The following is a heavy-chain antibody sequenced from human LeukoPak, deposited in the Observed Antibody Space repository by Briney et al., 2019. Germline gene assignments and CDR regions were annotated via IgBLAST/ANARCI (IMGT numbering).Heavy chain of an antibody. Sequence: PGGSLRLSCAASGFTFSSYAMSWVRQAPGKGLEWVSVIYSGGSTYYADSVKGRFTISRDNSKNTLYLQMNSLRAEDTAVYYCARVGGCSSTSCYGGIDYWGQGTLVTVSS. CDR3: ARVGGCSSTSCYGGIDY. D-gene: IGHD2-2*01. V-gene: IGHV3-53*01. J-gene: IGHJ4*02. CDR2: IYSGGST. CDR1: GFTFSSYA.